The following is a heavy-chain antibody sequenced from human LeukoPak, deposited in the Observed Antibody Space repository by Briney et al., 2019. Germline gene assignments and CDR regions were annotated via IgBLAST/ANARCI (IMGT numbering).Heavy chain of an antibody. CDR2: ISDSGGST. D-gene: IGHD1-1*01. CDR1: GFSFNSYV. Sequence: PGGSLRLSCAASGFSFNSYVMSWVRQAPGKGLEWVSTISDSGGSTYYADSVKGRFTISRDNSKNTLYLQMNSLRAEDTAVYYCAKGVPGSIPDWGQGTLVTVSS. J-gene: IGHJ4*02. V-gene: IGHV3-23*01. CDR3: AKGVPGSIPD.